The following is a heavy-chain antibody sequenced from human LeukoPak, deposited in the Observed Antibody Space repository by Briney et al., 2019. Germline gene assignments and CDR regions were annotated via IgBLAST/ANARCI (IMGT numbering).Heavy chain of an antibody. Sequence: GGSLRLSCAASGFTFSSYGMHWVRQAPGKGLEWVAVISYDGSNKYYADSVKGRFTISRDNSKNTLYLQMNSLRAEDTAVYYCAKLSLSTVANFDYWGQGTLVTVSS. CDR2: ISYDGSNK. J-gene: IGHJ4*02. D-gene: IGHD4-17*01. CDR3: AKLSLSTVANFDY. CDR1: GFTFSSYG. V-gene: IGHV3-30*18.